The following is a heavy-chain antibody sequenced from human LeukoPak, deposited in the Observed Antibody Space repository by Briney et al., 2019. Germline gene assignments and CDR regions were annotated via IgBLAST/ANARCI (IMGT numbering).Heavy chain of an antibody. Sequence: ASVKVSCKASGGTFSSYAISWVRQAPGQGLEWMGRIIPILGIANYAQKFQGRVTITADKSTSTAYMELSSLRSEDTAVYYCARDINSLTGEDYWGQGTLVTVSS. J-gene: IGHJ4*02. V-gene: IGHV1-69*04. CDR3: ARDINSLTGEDY. D-gene: IGHD7-27*01. CDR2: IIPILGIA. CDR1: GGTFSSYA.